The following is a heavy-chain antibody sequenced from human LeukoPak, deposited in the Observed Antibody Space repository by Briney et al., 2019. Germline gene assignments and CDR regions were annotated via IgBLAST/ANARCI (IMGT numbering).Heavy chain of an antibody. D-gene: IGHD2-15*01. CDR1: GFTFSSYS. CDR2: ISSSSSYI. V-gene: IGHV3-21*01. CDR3: ARASYCSGGSCYSFDY. Sequence: GGSLRLSCAASGFTFSSYSMNWVRQAPGKGLEWVSSISSSSSYIYYADSVKGRFTISRDNAKNSLYLQMNSLRAEDMAVYYCARASYCSGGSCYSFDYWGQGTLVTVSS. J-gene: IGHJ4*02.